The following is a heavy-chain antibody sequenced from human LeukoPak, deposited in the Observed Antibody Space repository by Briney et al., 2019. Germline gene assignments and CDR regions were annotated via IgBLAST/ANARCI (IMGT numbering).Heavy chain of an antibody. CDR3: ARVRLYGDYYFDY. V-gene: IGHV4-39*07. D-gene: IGHD4-17*01. CDR1: GGSISSSSYY. J-gene: IGHJ4*02. Sequence: PSETLSLTCTVSGGSISSSSYYWGWIRQPPGKGLEWIGNIYYSGNTYYNPSLKSRVTISVDTSENQFSLKLSSVTAADTAVYYCARVRLYGDYYFDYWGQGTLVTVSS. CDR2: IYYSGNT.